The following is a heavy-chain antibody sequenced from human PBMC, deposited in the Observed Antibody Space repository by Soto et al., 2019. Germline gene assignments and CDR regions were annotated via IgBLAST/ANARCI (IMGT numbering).Heavy chain of an antibody. Sequence: SETLSLTCTVSGGSVGSGSYYWSWIRQPPGKGLEWTGYIYYSGSTNYNPSLKSRVTISVDTSKNQFSLKLSSVTAADMAVYYCARYYYDSSGYQALSDYWGQGTLVTVSS. CDR1: GGSVGSGSYY. D-gene: IGHD3-22*01. CDR2: IYYSGST. CDR3: ARYYYDSSGYQALSDY. J-gene: IGHJ4*02. V-gene: IGHV4-61*01.